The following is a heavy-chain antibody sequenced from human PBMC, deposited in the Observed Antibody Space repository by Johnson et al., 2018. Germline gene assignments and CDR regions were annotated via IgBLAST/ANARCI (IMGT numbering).Heavy chain of an antibody. CDR3: ARDDVTGTTLDV. J-gene: IGHJ6*02. D-gene: IGHD1-7*01. V-gene: IGHV3-33*01. CDR2: IWYDGSNK. Sequence: QVQLVESGGGVVQPGRSLRLSCAASGFTFSSYGMHWVRQAPGKGLEWVAVIWYDGSNKYYADSVKGRFTISRDNSKNTLYLQMNSLRAEDTAVYYCARDDVTGTTLDVWGQGTTVTVSS. CDR1: GFTFSSYG.